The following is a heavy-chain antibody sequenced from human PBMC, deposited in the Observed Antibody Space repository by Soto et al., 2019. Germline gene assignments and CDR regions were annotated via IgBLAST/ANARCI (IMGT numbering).Heavy chain of an antibody. CDR3: ARDYYYDSSGYYSPQIFDY. CDR1: GYTFTSYG. D-gene: IGHD3-22*01. Sequence: ASVKVSCKASGYTFTSYGISWVRQAPGQGLEWMGWIGAYNGNTNYAQKLQGRVTMTTDTSTSTAYMELRSLRSDDTAVYYCARDYYYDSSGYYSPQIFDYWGQGTLVTVSS. CDR2: IGAYNGNT. J-gene: IGHJ4*02. V-gene: IGHV1-18*01.